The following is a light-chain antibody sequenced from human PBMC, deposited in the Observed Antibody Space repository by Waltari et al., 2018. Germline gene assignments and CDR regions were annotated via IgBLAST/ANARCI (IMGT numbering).Light chain of an antibody. Sequence: IVLTQSPGTLSLSPGDRAYLHCKASQSLGKNYLAWYKHQPGQAPRLLIYGASSRAAGIPDRFSGSGSGTDVTLTISRLEPEDFAVYYCQQYASSVLYTFGQGTKLEIK. CDR1: QSLGKNY. CDR2: GAS. V-gene: IGKV3-20*01. J-gene: IGKJ2*01. CDR3: QQYASSVLYT.